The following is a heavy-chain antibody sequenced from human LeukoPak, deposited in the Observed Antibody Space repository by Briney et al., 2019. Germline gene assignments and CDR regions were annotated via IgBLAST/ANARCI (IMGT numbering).Heavy chain of an antibody. CDR2: ISYDGSNK. Sequence: GGSLGLSCAASGFTFSSYAMHWVRQAPGKGLEWVAVISYDGSNKYYADSVKGRFTISRDNSKNTLYLQMNSLRAEDTAVYYCARVWQQLAYFDYWGQGTLVTVSS. V-gene: IGHV3-30-3*01. D-gene: IGHD6-13*01. CDR1: GFTFSSYA. J-gene: IGHJ4*02. CDR3: ARVWQQLAYFDY.